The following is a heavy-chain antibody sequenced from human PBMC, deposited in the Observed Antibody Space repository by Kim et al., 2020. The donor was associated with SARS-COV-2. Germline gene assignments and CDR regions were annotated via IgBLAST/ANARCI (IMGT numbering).Heavy chain of an antibody. D-gene: IGHD6-19*01. V-gene: IGHV3-30*18. CDR2: ISYDGSNK. J-gene: IGHJ3*02. CDR1: GFTFSSYG. Sequence: GGSLRLSCAASGFTFSSYGMHWVRQAPGKGLEWVAVISYDGSNKYYADSVKGRFTISRDNSKNTLYLQMNSLRAEDTAVYYCANPIDSVAGTGAFDIWGQGTMVTVSS. CDR3: ANPIDSVAGTGAFDI.